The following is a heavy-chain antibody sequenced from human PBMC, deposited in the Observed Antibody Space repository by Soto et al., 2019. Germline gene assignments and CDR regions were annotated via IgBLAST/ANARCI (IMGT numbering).Heavy chain of an antibody. CDR2: MSYDGSNE. V-gene: IGHV3-30*18. D-gene: IGHD1-26*01. CDR1: GVTFSHYA. CDR3: AKYGSHNFDY. Sequence: QVQLVESGGGVVQPGRSLRLSCAASGVTFSHYAMHWVRQAPGKGLEWVALMSYDGSNEYYADSVKGRFTISRDNSKNTLYLQMNSLRAEDTAVYYCAKYGSHNFDYWGQGTLATVSS. J-gene: IGHJ4*02.